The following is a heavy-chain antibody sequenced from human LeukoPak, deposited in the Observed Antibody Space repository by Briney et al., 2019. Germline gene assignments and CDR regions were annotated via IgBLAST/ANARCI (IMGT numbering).Heavy chain of an antibody. J-gene: IGHJ4*02. CDR1: GGSISNSSHY. CDR3: ARRVRGVISFDY. Sequence: PSETLSLTCTVSGGSISNSSHYWGWIRQPPGKGLEWIGSMYYSGRTYYNPSLKSRVTISVDKSKNQFSLKLSSVTAADTAVYYCARRVRGVISFDYWGQGTLVTVSS. V-gene: IGHV4-39*07. CDR2: MYYSGRT. D-gene: IGHD3-10*01.